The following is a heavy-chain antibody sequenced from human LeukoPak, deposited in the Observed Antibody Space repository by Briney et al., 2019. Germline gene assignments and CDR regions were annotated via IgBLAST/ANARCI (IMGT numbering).Heavy chain of an antibody. CDR2: ISNSGST. D-gene: IGHD3-16*01. J-gene: IGHJ6*02. CDR3: ARCPCYGAGHYHYYSMDV. CDR1: GVSISESY. Sequence: PSETLSLTCTVSGVSISESYWTWIRQPPGGGLEWIGYISNSGSTNYNPSLKSRATISKDTSKNQFSLKLRSVTAADTAVYYCARCPCYGAGHYHYYSMDVWGQGTSVIVSS. V-gene: IGHV4-59*01.